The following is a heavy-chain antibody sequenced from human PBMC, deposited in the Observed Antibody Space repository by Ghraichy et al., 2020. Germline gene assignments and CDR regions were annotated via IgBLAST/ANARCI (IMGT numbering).Heavy chain of an antibody. CDR3: RYDSSGYYFVYDQ. J-gene: IGHJ4*01. V-gene: IGHV3-15*01. CDR2: IKSKTDGGTI. CDR1: GFTFSNAW. Sequence: GSLRLSCAASGFTFSNAWVSWVRQAPGKGLEWVGRIKSKTDGGTIDYAAPVRGRFTISRDDSKNTLYLLMNTLKTEDTAVYYCRYDSSGYYFVYDQWGHGTLVTVSP. D-gene: IGHD3-22*01.